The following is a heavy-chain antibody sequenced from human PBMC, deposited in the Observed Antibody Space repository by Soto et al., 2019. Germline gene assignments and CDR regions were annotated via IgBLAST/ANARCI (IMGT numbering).Heavy chain of an antibody. J-gene: IGHJ3*02. D-gene: IGHD3-22*01. CDR1: GFTFSSYA. Sequence: GGSLRLSCAASGFTFSSYAMSWVRQAPGKGLEWVSAISGSGGSTYYADSVKGRFTISRDNSKNTLYLQMNSLRAEDTAVYYCATKTYYYDTTGYPDAFDIWGQGTMVTVSS. V-gene: IGHV3-23*01. CDR3: ATKTYYYDTTGYPDAFDI. CDR2: ISGSGGST.